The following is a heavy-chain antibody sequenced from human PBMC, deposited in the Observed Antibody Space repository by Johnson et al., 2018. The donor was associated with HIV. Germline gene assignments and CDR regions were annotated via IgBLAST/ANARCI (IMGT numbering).Heavy chain of an antibody. CDR3: ARDRGLDAFDI. J-gene: IGHJ3*02. D-gene: IGHD3-10*01. CDR1: GFTFSNAW. CDR2: IYSGGSK. V-gene: IGHV3-66*01. Sequence: MLLVESGGGLVKPGGSLRLSCAASGFTFSNAWMSWVRQAPGKGLEWVSIIYSGGSKYYADYVKGRFTISRDNSKNTVYLQMNSLRVEDTAVYYCARDRGLDAFDIWGQGTMVTVS.